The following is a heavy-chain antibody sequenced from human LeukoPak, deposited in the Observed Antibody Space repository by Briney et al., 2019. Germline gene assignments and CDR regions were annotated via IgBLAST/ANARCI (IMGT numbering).Heavy chain of an antibody. CDR3: ARSRSAPKKDCFDI. D-gene: IGHD2-15*01. J-gene: IGHJ3*02. CDR1: GFTVSSNY. CDR2: IYTGGST. Sequence: PGGSLRLSCAASGFTVSSNYMTWVRQAPGKGLEWVSLIYTGGSTYYADSVKGRFTISRDSSKNTLYLQMNSLRVDDTAVYYCARSRSAPKKDCFDIWGQGTMVTVSS. V-gene: IGHV3-53*01.